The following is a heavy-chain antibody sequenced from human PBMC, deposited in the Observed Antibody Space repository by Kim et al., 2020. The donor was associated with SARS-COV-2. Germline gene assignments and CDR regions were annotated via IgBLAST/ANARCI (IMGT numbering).Heavy chain of an antibody. J-gene: IGHJ4*02. Sequence: NPSLKGRVTISVDTSKNQFSLKLSSVTAADTAVYYCARGSYSSSSREFDYWGQGTLVTVSS. D-gene: IGHD6-6*01. CDR3: ARGSYSSSSREFDY. V-gene: IGHV4-34*01.